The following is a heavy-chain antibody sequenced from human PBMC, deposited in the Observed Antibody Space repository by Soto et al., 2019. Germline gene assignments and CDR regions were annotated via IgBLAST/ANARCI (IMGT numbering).Heavy chain of an antibody. V-gene: IGHV3-23*01. J-gene: IGHJ4*02. CDR2: ISGSGGST. Sequence: GESLKISCAASGFTFSSYAMSWVRQAPGKGLEWVSAISGSGGSTYYADSVKGRFTISRDNSKNTLYLQMNSLRAEDTAVYYCAKDIAVAAGYFDYWGQGTLVTVSS. CDR1: GFTFSSYA. D-gene: IGHD6-19*01. CDR3: AKDIAVAAGYFDY.